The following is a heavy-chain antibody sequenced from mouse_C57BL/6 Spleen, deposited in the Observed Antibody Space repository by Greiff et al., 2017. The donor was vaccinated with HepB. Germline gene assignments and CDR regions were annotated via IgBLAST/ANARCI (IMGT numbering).Heavy chain of an antibody. CDR1: GYTFTDYY. CDR3: AHYYGSRGYFDV. D-gene: IGHD1-1*01. V-gene: IGHV1-26*01. J-gene: IGHJ1*03. Sequence: EVQLQQSGPELVKPGASVKISCKASGYTFTDYYMNWVKQSHGKSLEWIGDINPNNGGTSYNQKFKGKATLTVDKSSSTAYMELRSLTSEDSAVYYCAHYYGSRGYFDVWGTGTTVTVSS. CDR2: INPNNGGT.